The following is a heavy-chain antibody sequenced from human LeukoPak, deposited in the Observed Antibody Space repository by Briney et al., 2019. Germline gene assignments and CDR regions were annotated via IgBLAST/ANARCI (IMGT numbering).Heavy chain of an antibody. CDR3: ARGIRVILTGYQNDAFDI. CDR2: IYSGGST. D-gene: IGHD3-9*01. CDR1: GFTVSSNY. V-gene: IGHV3-53*01. Sequence: PGGSLRLSCAASGFTVSSNYMSWVRQAPGKGLEWVSVIYSGGSTYYADSVKGRFTISRDNSKNTLYLQMNSLRAEDTAVYYCARGIRVILTGYQNDAFDIWGQGTMVTVSS. J-gene: IGHJ3*02.